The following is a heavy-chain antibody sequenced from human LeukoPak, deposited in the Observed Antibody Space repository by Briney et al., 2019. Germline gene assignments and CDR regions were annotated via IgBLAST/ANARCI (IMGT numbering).Heavy chain of an antibody. V-gene: IGHV3-30*04. D-gene: IGHD6-13*01. CDR3: ARDPRQQLVLDY. J-gene: IGHJ4*02. CDR2: ISYDGSNK. Sequence: GRSLRLSCAASGFTFSSYAMHWVRQAPGKGLEWVAVISYDGSNKYYADSVKGRFTISRDNSKNTLYPQMNSLRAEDTAVYYCARDPRQQLVLDYWGQGTLVTVSS. CDR1: GFTFSSYA.